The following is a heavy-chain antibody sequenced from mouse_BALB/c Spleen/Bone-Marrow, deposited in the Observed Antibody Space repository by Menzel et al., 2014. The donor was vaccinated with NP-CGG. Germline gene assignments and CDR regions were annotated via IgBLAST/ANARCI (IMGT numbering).Heavy chain of an antibody. CDR2: IDPANGNT. CDR1: GFNIKDTY. D-gene: IGHD1-1*01. J-gene: IGHJ3*01. CDR3: ARYYYGSSLFAY. Sequence: EVQLQQSGAELVKPGASVKLSCTASGFNIKDTYMYWVKQRPEQGLEWIGRIDPANGNTKYDPKFQDKATITADTSSNTAYLQLNSLTSEGTAVYYCARYYYGSSLFAYWGQGTLVTVSA. V-gene: IGHV14-3*02.